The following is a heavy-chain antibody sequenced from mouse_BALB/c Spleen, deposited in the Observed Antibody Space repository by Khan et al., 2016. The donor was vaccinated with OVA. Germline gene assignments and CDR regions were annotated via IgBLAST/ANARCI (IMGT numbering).Heavy chain of an antibody. CDR3: ARLNCRYDGYFDY. J-gene: IGHJ2*01. V-gene: IGHV3-8*02. D-gene: IGHD2-14*01. CDR2: ISSSDST. Sequence: EVQLQESGPSLVKPSQTLSLTCSVTGDSITSGYWNWIRKFPGNKLEYMGYISSSDSTFYNPSLKSRISITRDTHKNHYYLQLISLTTEDTATYYCARLNCRYDGYFDYWGQGTTLTVSS. CDR1: GDSITSGY.